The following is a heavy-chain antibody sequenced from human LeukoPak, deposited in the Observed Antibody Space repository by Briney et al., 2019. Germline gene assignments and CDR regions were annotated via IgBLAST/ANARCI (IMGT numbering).Heavy chain of an antibody. V-gene: IGHV4-4*02. Sequence: SETLSLTCAVSGGSISSSNWWSWVRQPPGKGLEWIGEIYHSGSTNYNPSLKSRVTISVDKSKNQFSLKLSSVTAADTAVYYCARVRRDILTGYYYFDYWGQGTLVTVSS. J-gene: IGHJ4*02. D-gene: IGHD3-9*01. CDR3: ARVRRDILTGYYYFDY. CDR2: IYHSGST. CDR1: GGSISSSNW.